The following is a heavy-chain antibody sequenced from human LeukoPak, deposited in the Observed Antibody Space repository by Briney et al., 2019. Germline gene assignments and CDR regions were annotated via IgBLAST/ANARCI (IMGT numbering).Heavy chain of an antibody. J-gene: IGHJ5*02. V-gene: IGHV1-8*01. CDR2: MNPNSGNT. CDR1: GYTFTNHD. D-gene: IGHD3-10*01. Sequence: ASVKVSCKASGYTFTNHDINWVRQASGQGLEWMGWMNPNSGNTGYAQKFQGRVTMTRNTSISTAYMELSSLRSEDTAVYYCARYFYGSETFDPWGQGTLVTVSS. CDR3: ARYFYGSETFDP.